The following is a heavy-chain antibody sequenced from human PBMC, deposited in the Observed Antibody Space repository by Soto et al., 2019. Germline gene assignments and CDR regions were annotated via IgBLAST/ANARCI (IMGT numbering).Heavy chain of an antibody. D-gene: IGHD2-15*01. V-gene: IGHV3-48*01. J-gene: IGHJ4*02. Sequence: EVQLVESGGGLVQPGGSLRLSCAASGFTFSSFNMNWVRQAPGKGLEWVSFVTSGGGTIYYADSVKGRFTISRDNAKDSLYMQMSILRAEDTAVYYCARRLGYCSGGSCATDYWGQGTLVTVSS. CDR1: GFTFSSFN. CDR3: ARRLGYCSGGSCATDY. CDR2: VTSGGGTI.